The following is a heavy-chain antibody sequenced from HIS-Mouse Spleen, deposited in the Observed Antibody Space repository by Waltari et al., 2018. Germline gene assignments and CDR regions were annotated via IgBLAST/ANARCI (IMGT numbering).Heavy chain of an antibody. CDR1: GFTFSSYS. J-gene: IGHJ4*02. CDR3: ASLYYDILTGYYRDY. D-gene: IGHD3-9*01. CDR2: ISSRCSYI. Sequence: EVQLVESGGGLVKPGGSLRLSWAASGFTFSSYSMNWVRQAPGKGIDGVSSISSRCSYINCADSVKGRFTIARDNAKNSLYLQRNSLRAEDTAVYYCASLYYDILTGYYRDYWGQGTLVTVSS. V-gene: IGHV3-21*01.